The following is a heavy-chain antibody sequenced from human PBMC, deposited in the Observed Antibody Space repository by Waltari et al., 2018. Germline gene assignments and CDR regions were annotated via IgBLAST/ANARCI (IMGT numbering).Heavy chain of an antibody. V-gene: IGHV3-30*18. D-gene: IGHD4-17*01. Sequence: KGLEVVAVISYDGSNKYYEDSVKGRFTISRDNSKNTLYLQMNSLRAEDTAVYYCAKLCVYGDYEESSVDYWGQGTLVTVSS. J-gene: IGHJ4*02. CDR3: AKLCVYGDYEESSVDY. CDR2: ISYDGSNK.